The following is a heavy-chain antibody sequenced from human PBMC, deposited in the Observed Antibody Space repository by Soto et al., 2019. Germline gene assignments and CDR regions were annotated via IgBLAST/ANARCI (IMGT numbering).Heavy chain of an antibody. CDR2: ISGGGGDST. CDR3: AKELAIIGKGAFDI. Sequence: EVHLLESGGGLVQPGGSLTLSCAASGFTFSSYAMSWVRQAPGKGLEWVSAISGGGGDSTYYADSVKGRLIISKDNSKNTLYLQMSSLRAEDTAVYHCAKELAIIGKGAFDIWGQGTMVTVSS. V-gene: IGHV3-23*01. J-gene: IGHJ3*02. CDR1: GFTFSSYA. D-gene: IGHD3-3*02.